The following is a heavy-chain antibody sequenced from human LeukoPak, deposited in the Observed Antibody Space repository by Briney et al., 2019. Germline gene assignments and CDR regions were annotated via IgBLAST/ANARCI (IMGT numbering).Heavy chain of an antibody. J-gene: IGHJ6*03. CDR2: ISRSSSYI. CDR1: GFTFSSYS. Sequence: GGSLRLSCAASGFTFSSYSMNWVRQAPGKGLEWVSSISRSSSYIYYADSLKGRFTITRDNAKISLYLQMNSLRAEDTAVYYSARAAQSRSTKDYYYMDVWGKGTTVTVSS. D-gene: IGHD6-6*01. CDR3: ARAAQSRSTKDYYYMDV. V-gene: IGHV3-21*01.